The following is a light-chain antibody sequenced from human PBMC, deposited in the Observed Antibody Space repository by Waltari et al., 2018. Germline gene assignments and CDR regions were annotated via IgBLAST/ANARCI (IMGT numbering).Light chain of an antibody. J-gene: IGKJ1*01. CDR1: QSVSSSS. V-gene: IGKV3-20*01. CDR2: GAS. Sequence: ATLSCRATQSVSSSSLAWYQLRPRQAPRLLVFGASSRATGIPDRFNGSGSGTDFTLTISRLEPEDFALYYCQQYGSSPPASFGPGTKVELK. CDR3: QQYGSSPPAS.